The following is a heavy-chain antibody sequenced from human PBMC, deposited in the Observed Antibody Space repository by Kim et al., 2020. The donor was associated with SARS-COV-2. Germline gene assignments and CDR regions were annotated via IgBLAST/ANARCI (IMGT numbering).Heavy chain of an antibody. J-gene: IGHJ5*02. CDR1: GFTFSSYA. Sequence: GGSLRLSCAASGFTFSSYAMHWVRQAPGKGLEWVAVISYDGSNKYYADSVKGRFTISRDNSRNTLYLQMNSLRAEDTAVYYCARFPLGGYASPFDPWGQGTLVTVSS. CDR3: ARFPLGGYASPFDP. D-gene: IGHD6-19*01. V-gene: IGHV3-30*04. CDR2: ISYDGSNK.